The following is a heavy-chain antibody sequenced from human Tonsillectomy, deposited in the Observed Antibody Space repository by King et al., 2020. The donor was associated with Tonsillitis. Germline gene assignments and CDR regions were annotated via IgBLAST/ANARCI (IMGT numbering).Heavy chain of an antibody. Sequence: VQLVESRAEVKKPGESLKIPCKGSGYSFTSYWIGWVRQMPGKGLEWMGIIYPGDSDTRYSPSFQGQVTISADKSISTAYLQWSSLKASDTAMYYCASRDWSGYYTEGTFDIWGQGTMVTVSS. D-gene: IGHD3-3*01. J-gene: IGHJ3*02. CDR2: IYPGDSDT. V-gene: IGHV5-51*01. CDR3: ASRDWSGYYTEGTFDI. CDR1: GYSFTSYW.